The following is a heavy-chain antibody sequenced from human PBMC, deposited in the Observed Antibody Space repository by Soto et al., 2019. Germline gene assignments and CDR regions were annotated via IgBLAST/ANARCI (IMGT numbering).Heavy chain of an antibody. Sequence: GGSLRLSCAASGFTFSSYAMSWVRQAPGKGLEWVSAISGSGGSTYYADSVKGRFTISRDNSKNTLYLQMNSLRAEDTAVYYCAKDFGYYYDSSGYYSVYWGQGTLVTVSS. CDR1: GFTFSSYA. CDR2: ISGSGGST. V-gene: IGHV3-23*01. CDR3: AKDFGYYYDSSGYYSVY. D-gene: IGHD3-22*01. J-gene: IGHJ4*02.